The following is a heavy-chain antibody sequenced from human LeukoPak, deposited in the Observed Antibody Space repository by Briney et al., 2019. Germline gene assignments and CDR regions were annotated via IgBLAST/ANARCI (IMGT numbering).Heavy chain of an antibody. V-gene: IGHV4-30-2*01. J-gene: IGHJ4*02. D-gene: IGHD6-19*01. Sequence: SETLSLTCAVSGGSISSGGYSWSWIRQPPGKGLEWIGYIYHSGSTYYNPSLKSRVTISVDRSKNQFSLKLSSVTAADTAVYYCARLNPLTSSGWDYFDYWGQGTLVTVSS. CDR2: IYHSGST. CDR1: GGSISSGGYS. CDR3: ARLNPLTSSGWDYFDY.